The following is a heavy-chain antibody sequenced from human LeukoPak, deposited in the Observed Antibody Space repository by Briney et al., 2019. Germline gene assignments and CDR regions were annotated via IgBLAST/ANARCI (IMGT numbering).Heavy chain of an antibody. CDR3: ARSSITMTCAFDI. Sequence: SETLSLTCTVSGGSISSSSYYWGWIRQPPGKGLEWIGSIYYSGSTYYNPSLKSRVTIPVDTSKNQFSLKLSSVTAADTAVYYCARSSITMTCAFDIWGQGTMVTVSS. J-gene: IGHJ3*02. CDR2: IYYSGST. D-gene: IGHD3-22*01. V-gene: IGHV4-39*01. CDR1: GGSISSSSYY.